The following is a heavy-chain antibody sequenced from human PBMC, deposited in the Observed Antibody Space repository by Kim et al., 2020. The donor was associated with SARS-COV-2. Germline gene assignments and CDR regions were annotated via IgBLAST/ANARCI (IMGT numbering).Heavy chain of an antibody. J-gene: IGHJ6*02. V-gene: IGHV4-34*01. D-gene: IGHD6-13*01. Sequence: SETLSLTCAVYGGSFSGYYWSWIRQPPGKGLEWIGEINHSGSTNYNPSLKSRVTISVDTSKNQSSLKLSSVTAAATAVYYCASSRQLGRMDVWGQGTTVTVSS. CDR1: GGSFSGYY. CDR3: ASSRQLGRMDV. CDR2: INHSGST.